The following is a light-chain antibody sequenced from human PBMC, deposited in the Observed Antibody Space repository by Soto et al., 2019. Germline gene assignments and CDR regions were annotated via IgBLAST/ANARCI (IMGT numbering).Light chain of an antibody. CDR1: QSISSN. J-gene: IGKJ1*01. V-gene: IGKV3-15*01. CDR3: QQYNNWPET. CDR2: DAF. Sequence: EILMTQSPATLSVSPGERASLYCRASQSISSNLAWYHHKPGQAPRLLIYDAFTRATGIPARFSGSGSGTEFTLTISSLQSEDFAVYYCQQYNNWPETFGQGTKVEIK.